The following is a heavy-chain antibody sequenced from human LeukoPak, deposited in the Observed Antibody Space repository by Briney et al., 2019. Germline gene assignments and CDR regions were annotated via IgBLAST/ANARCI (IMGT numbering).Heavy chain of an antibody. CDR2: INPNNGGT. D-gene: IGHD6-13*01. J-gene: IGHJ4*02. CDR1: GYTFTGYY. V-gene: IGHV1-2*02. Sequence: ASVKVSCKASGYTFTGYYMHWVRQAPGQGLEWMGWINPNNGGTKYAQKFQDRVTMTSDTSISTAYMELNRLTYDDTAVYYCARDRPHTDAWYEGRDYWGQGTLVTVSS. CDR3: ARDRPHTDAWYEGRDY.